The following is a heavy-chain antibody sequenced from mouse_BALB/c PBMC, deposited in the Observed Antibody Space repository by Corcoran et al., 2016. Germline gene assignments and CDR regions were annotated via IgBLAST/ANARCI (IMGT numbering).Heavy chain of an antibody. CDR2: IDPANGNT. CDR1: GFNIKDTY. J-gene: IGHJ1*01. Sequence: EVQLQQSGAELVKPGASVKLSCTASGFNIKDTYMHWVKQRPEQGLEWIGRIDPANGNTKYDPKFQGKATITADTSSNTAYLQLSSLTSEDTAVYYCANGDWYFDVWGAGTTVTVYS. V-gene: IGHV14-3*02. CDR3: ANGDWYFDV.